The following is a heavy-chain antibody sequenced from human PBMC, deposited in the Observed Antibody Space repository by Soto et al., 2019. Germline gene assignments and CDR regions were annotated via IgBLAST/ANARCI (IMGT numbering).Heavy chain of an antibody. J-gene: IGHJ6*02. V-gene: IGHV1-18*01. CDR2: INTYNGNT. CDR3: AMVDVYVTPSPQDV. CDR1: GYIFTNYG. Sequence: QVQLVQSGAEVKNPGASVKVSCKTSGYIFTNYGIGWARQAPGQGLEWMGWINTYNGNTNYAQNLQGRLTLTTATSTSTAYMELRSLRSNDTAIYYCAMVDVYVTPSPQDVWGQGTTVNVSS. D-gene: IGHD3-16*01.